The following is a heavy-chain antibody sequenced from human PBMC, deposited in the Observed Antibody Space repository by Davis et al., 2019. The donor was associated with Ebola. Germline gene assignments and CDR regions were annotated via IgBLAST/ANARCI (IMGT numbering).Heavy chain of an antibody. Sequence: GESLKISCEASGFTFTDYYMTWIRQAPGKGLEWVSYMSGDHLYTNYADSVRGRFTISRDDAKNSLYLQMNSLRVEDTALYYCARAMFGVLRWGQGTLVTVSS. CDR1: GFTFTDYY. J-gene: IGHJ4*02. CDR2: MSGDHLYT. D-gene: IGHD3-10*02. CDR3: ARAMFGVLR. V-gene: IGHV3-11*06.